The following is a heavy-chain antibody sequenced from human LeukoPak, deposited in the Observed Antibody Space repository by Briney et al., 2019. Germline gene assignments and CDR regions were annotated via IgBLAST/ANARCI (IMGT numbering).Heavy chain of an antibody. CDR2: IIPMSGTV. D-gene: IGHD5-12*01. J-gene: IGHJ4*02. Sequence: ASVKVSCKASGGTFSTFGISWVRQAPGQGLEWMGGIIPMSGTVNNAQKFQGRVTITADKSTGTAYMELSSLRSDDTAVYYCARGGGYDLCDYWGQGTLVTVSS. CDR1: GGTFSTFG. CDR3: ARGGGYDLCDY. V-gene: IGHV1-69*06.